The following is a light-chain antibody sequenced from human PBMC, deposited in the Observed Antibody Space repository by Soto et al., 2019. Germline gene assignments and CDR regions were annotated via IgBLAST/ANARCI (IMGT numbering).Light chain of an antibody. Sequence: QSALTRPASVSGSPGQSITISCTGTSSDVGGYNYVSWYQQHPGKAPKLMIYEVSNRPSGVSHRFSGSKSGNTASMTISGIQAEDEADYYCSSYTSSSIDYVFGTGTKVTVL. CDR1: SSDVGGYNY. CDR3: SSYTSSSIDYV. CDR2: EVS. J-gene: IGLJ1*01. V-gene: IGLV2-14*01.